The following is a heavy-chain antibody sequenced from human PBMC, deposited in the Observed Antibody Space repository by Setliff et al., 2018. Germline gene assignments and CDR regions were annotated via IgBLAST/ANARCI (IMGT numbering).Heavy chain of an antibody. CDR3: AKADEGPRRASGSYYPLLRFDP. CDR1: GESFSGYF. CDR2: ISHSGNT. Sequence: PSETLSLTCAVYGESFSGYFWSWIRQTPEKGLEWIGEISHSGNTNYNPSFKSRVTISIDTSKNQSSLKLSSVTAADTALYYCAKADEGPRRASGSYYPLLRFDPWGQGTLVTVSS. D-gene: IGHD3-10*01. J-gene: IGHJ5*02. V-gene: IGHV4-34*01.